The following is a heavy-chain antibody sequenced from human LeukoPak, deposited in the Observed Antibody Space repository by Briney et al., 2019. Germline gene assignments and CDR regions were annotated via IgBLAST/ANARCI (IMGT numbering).Heavy chain of an antibody. J-gene: IGHJ4*02. CDR2: ISSSGSTI. Sequence: PPGGSLRLSCAASGFTFSSYEMNWVRQAPGKGLEWVSYISSSGSTIYYADSVKGRFTISRDNAKNSLYLQMNSLRAEDTAVYYCARDSGPGYSSTWYDYWGQGTLVTVSS. V-gene: IGHV3-48*03. D-gene: IGHD6-13*01. CDR3: ARDSGPGYSSTWYDY. CDR1: GFTFSSYE.